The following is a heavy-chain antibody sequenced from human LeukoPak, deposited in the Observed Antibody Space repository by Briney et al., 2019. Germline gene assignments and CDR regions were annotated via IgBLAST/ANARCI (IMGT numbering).Heavy chain of an antibody. CDR2: INQDGSEK. CDR1: GFIFSSYW. J-gene: IGHJ4*02. V-gene: IGHV3-7*01. Sequence: GGSLRLSCAASGFIFSSYWMSWVRQAPGKGLEWVANINQDGSEKYYVDSVKGRFTISRDNAKNSLYLQMNSLRAEDTAVYYCARALGYSSSWSRFDYWGQGTLVTVSS. CDR3: ARALGYSSSWSRFDY. D-gene: IGHD6-13*01.